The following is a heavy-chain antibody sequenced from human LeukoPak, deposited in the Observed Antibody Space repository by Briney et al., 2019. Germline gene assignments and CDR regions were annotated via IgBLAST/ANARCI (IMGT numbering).Heavy chain of an antibody. V-gene: IGHV4-39*01. CDR2: IYYSGST. D-gene: IGHD3-22*01. Sequence: KPSETLSLTCTVSGGSISSSSYYWGWIRQPPGKGLEWIGSIYYSGSTYYNPSLKSRVTIPVDTSKNQFSLKLSSVTAAHTAVYYCARHRRDYYDSSGYYYVGFDYWGQGTLVTVSS. CDR1: GGSISSSSYY. J-gene: IGHJ4*02. CDR3: ARHRRDYYDSSGYYYVGFDY.